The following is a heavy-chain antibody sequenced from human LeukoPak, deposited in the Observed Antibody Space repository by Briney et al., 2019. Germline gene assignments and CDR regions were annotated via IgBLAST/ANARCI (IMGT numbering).Heavy chain of an antibody. D-gene: IGHD4-17*01. CDR1: GFTFNNYY. V-gene: IGHV3-11*01. J-gene: IGHJ4*01. CDR2: ISSSNITM. Sequence: PGRSLRLSCAASGFTFNNYYMTWIRQAPGKGLEWLSYISSSNITMYYADSVKGRFTISRDNAKKSLYLQMNSLRPDDTAVYYCARDGGYGDYPHFDYWGQGTLVTVSS. CDR3: ARDGGYGDYPHFDY.